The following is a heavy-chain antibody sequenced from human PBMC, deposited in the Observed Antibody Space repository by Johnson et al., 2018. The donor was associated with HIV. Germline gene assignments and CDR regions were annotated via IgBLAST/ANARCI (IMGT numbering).Heavy chain of an antibody. CDR3: ARARNWNDDDAFDI. Sequence: VQLVESGGGVVQPGRSLRLSCAASGFTFSSYWMSWVRQAPGKGLDWVANIKQDGSEKYYVDSVKGRFTISRDNSKNTLYLQMNSLRAEDTAVYYCARARNWNDDDAFDIWGQGTMVTVSS. J-gene: IGHJ3*02. CDR1: GFTFSSYW. D-gene: IGHD1-1*01. CDR2: IKQDGSEK. V-gene: IGHV3-7*01.